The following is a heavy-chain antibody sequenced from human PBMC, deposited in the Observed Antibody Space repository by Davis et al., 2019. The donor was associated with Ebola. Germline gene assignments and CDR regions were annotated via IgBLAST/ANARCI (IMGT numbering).Heavy chain of an antibody. Sequence: AASVTVSCKASGYTFTSYDINWVRQATGQGLEWMGWMNPNSGNTGYAQKFQGRVTMNRNTSISTAYMELSSLRSEDTAVYYCARGGMIAAAVLYYYYGMDVWGKGTTVTVSS. J-gene: IGHJ6*04. D-gene: IGHD6-13*01. CDR2: MNPNSGNT. CDR1: GYTFTSYD. CDR3: ARGGMIAAAVLYYYYGMDV. V-gene: IGHV1-8*01.